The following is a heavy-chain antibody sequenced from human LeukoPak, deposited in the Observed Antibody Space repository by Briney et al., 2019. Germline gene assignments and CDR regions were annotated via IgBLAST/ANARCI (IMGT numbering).Heavy chain of an antibody. CDR1: GGSISSYY. J-gene: IGHJ3*02. V-gene: IGHV4-59*01. CDR3: ARDPGHDAFDI. Sequence: SETLSLTCTVSGGSISSYYWSWIRQPPGKGLEWIGYIYYSGSTNYNLSLKSRVTISVDTSKNQFSLKLSSVTAADMAVYYCARDPGHDAFDIWGQGTMVTVSS. CDR2: IYYSGST.